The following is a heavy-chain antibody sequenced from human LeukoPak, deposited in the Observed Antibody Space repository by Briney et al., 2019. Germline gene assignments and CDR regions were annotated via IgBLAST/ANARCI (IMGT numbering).Heavy chain of an antibody. CDR2: INPNSGVT. Sequence: GASVKVSCKASGYTFTDYYMHWVRQAPGQGLEWMGWINPNSGVTNYAQNFQGRVTMTRDTSISTAYMKLTWLSSDDTAVYYCARERSNGGLRLDFWGQGTLVTASS. J-gene: IGHJ4*02. D-gene: IGHD3-16*01. CDR3: ARERSNGGLRLDF. CDR1: GYTFTDYY. V-gene: IGHV1-2*02.